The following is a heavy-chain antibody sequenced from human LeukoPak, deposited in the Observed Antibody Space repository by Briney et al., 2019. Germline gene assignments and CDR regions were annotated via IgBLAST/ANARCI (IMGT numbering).Heavy chain of an antibody. D-gene: IGHD6-13*01. V-gene: IGHV3-74*01. CDR3: ARVGQQRFFPSLYYYYYMDV. CDR1: GFTFSSYW. CDR2: INSAGSST. Sequence: PGGSLRLSCAASGFTFSSYWMHWVRHAPGKGLVWVSRINSAGSSTSYADSVKGRFTISRDNAKNTLYLQMNSLRAEDTAVYYCARVGQQRFFPSLYYYYYMDVWGKGTTVTVSS. J-gene: IGHJ6*03.